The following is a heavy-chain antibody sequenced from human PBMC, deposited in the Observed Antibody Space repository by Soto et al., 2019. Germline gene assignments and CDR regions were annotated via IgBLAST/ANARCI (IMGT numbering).Heavy chain of an antibody. CDR1: GFTFISYA. D-gene: IGHD3-22*01. J-gene: IGHJ4*02. CDR2: ISGSGGST. Sequence: EVQLLESGGGLVQPGGSLRLSCAASGFTFISYAMSWVRQAPGKGLEWVSAISGSGGSTYYADSVKGRFTISRDNSKNTLYLQMNSLRAEDTAVYYCAYDSSGYYTTGPGYFDYWGQGTLVTVSS. V-gene: IGHV3-23*01. CDR3: AYDSSGYYTTGPGYFDY.